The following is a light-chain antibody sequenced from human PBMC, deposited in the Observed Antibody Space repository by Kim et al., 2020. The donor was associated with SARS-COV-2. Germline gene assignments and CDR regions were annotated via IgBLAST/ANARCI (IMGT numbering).Light chain of an antibody. J-gene: IGKJ4*01. CDR1: QSVTSSY. CDR3: QRYGTSPPLT. Sequence: PGERADVSCRAGQSVTSSYLAWYQQKPGRAPRLLIYGASSRGTGIPERCSGSGCGTDFALTISRLEPEDFAVYYCQRYGTSPPLTFGGGTKVDIK. V-gene: IGKV3-20*01. CDR2: GAS.